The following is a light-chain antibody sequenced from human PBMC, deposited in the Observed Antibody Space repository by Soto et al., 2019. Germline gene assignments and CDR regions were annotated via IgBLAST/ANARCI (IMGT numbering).Light chain of an antibody. CDR3: MQSLQTPRT. CDR2: LGS. Sequence: DIVMTQSPLSLPVTPGEPASISCRSSQSPLHSDGYNYLDWYLQKPGQSPQLLIYLGSNRASGVPDRFSVSGSGTDFTLKISRVEAEDVGVYYCMQSLQTPRTFGQGTKVEIK. J-gene: IGKJ1*01. V-gene: IGKV2-28*01. CDR1: QSPLHSDGYNY.